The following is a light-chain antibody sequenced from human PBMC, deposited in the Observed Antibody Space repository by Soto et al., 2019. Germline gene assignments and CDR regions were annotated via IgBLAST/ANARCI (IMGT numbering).Light chain of an antibody. J-gene: IGLJ1*01. V-gene: IGLV2-14*01. CDR1: SSDVGGYNY. CDR2: DVS. CDR3: SSYTSSSPWG. Sequence: QSALTQPASVSGSPGQSITISCTGTSSDVGGYNYVSWYQQHPGKAPKLMIYDVSNRPSGVSNRFSGSKSGNTASLTISGLQAEDEADYYCSSYTSSSPWGFGTGTKVTVL.